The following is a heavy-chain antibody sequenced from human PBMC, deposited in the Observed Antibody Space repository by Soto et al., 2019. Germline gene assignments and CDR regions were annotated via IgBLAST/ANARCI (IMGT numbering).Heavy chain of an antibody. CDR1: GGSISSGDYY. CDR3: ARTRGYSYGEYYFDY. Sequence: PSETLSLTCTVSGGSISSGDYYWSWIRQPPGKGLEWIGYIYYSGSTYYSPSLKSRVTISVDTSKNQFSLKLSSVTAADTAVYYCARTRGYSYGEYYFDYWGQGTLVTVSS. CDR2: IYYSGST. V-gene: IGHV4-30-4*01. D-gene: IGHD5-18*01. J-gene: IGHJ4*02.